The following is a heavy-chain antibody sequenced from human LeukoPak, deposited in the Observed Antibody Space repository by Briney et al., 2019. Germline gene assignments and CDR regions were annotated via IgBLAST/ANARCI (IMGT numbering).Heavy chain of an antibody. CDR3: ARDLHYYVAMDV. CDR2: ISGSGGSGGST. V-gene: IGHV3-23*01. J-gene: IGHJ6*02. D-gene: IGHD3-10*02. CDR1: GFTFTSYA. Sequence: PGGSLRLSCAASGFTFTSYAMSWVRQAPGKGLEWVSAISGSGGSGGSTYYADSVKGRFTISRDNSNDTLYLQMNSLTAEDTAVYYCARDLHYYVAMDVWGQGTTVTVSS.